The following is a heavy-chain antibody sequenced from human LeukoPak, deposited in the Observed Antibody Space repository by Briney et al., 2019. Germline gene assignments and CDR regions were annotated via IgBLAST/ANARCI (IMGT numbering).Heavy chain of an antibody. CDR1: GFTFSSYS. Sequence: GGSLRLACAASGFTFSSYSIDWVRQAPGKGLEWLSYISSSSSTIYYADSVKGRFTVSRDNAKNLVYLQMNSLRAEDTAVYYCARDRYYDILTGPPGAFDIWGQGTMVTVSS. CDR3: ARDRYYDILTGPPGAFDI. V-gene: IGHV3-48*04. D-gene: IGHD3-9*01. J-gene: IGHJ3*02. CDR2: ISSSSSTI.